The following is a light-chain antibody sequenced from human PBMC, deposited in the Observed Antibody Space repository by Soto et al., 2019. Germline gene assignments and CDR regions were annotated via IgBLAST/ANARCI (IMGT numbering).Light chain of an antibody. V-gene: IGLV1-44*01. J-gene: IGLJ1*01. CDR3: AAWDDSLNGFYV. CDR2: SNN. Sequence: QPVLTQPPSASGTPGQRVLISCSGSSSNIGTTVVNWYQQLPGTAPKLLIYSNNQRASGVPDRFSGSNSGTSASLAISGLQSEDEADYYCAAWDDSLNGFYVLGTGTKLTVL. CDR1: SSNIGTTV.